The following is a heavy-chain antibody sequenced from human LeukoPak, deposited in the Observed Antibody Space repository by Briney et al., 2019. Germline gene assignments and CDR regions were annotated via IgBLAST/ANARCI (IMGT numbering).Heavy chain of an antibody. Sequence: SVKVSCKASGGTFSSYAISWVRQAPGQGLEWMGGFIPIFGTANYAQKVQGRVPITADESTSTASMELSSLRSEDTAVYYCATGKTYYYDSSGYYGTGYYYMDVWGKGTTVTVSS. CDR1: GGTFSSYA. V-gene: IGHV1-69*01. CDR3: ATGKTYYYDSSGYYGTGYYYMDV. D-gene: IGHD3-22*01. J-gene: IGHJ6*03. CDR2: FIPIFGTA.